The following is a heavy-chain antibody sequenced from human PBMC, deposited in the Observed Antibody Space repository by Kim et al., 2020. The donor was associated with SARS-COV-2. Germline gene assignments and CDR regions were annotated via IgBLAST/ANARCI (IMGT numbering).Heavy chain of an antibody. CDR1: GGSFSGYY. CDR2: INHSGST. D-gene: IGHD3-22*01. J-gene: IGHJ3*02. CDR3: AREGYYYDSSGPTNAFDI. Sequence: SETLSLTCAVYGGSFSGYYWSWIRQPPGKGLEWIGEINHSGSTNYNPSLKSRVTISVDTSKNQFSLKLSSVTAADTAVYYCAREGYYYDSSGPTNAFDIWGQGTMVTVSS. V-gene: IGHV4-34*01.